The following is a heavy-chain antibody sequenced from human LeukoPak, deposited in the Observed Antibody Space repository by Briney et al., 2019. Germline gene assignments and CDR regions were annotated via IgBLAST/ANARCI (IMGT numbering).Heavy chain of an antibody. D-gene: IGHD6-6*01. CDR3: ARNPLYSSSSHLDY. Sequence: PSETLSLTCAVYGGSFSGYYWSWIRQPPGKGLEWIGEINHSGSTNYNPSLKSRVTISVDTSKNQFSLKLSSVTAADTAVYYCARNPLYSSSSHLDYWGQGTLVTVSS. CDR2: INHSGST. V-gene: IGHV4-34*01. J-gene: IGHJ4*02. CDR1: GGSFSGYY.